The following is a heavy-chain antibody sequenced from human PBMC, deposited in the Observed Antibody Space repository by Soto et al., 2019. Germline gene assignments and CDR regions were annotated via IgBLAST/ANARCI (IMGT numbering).Heavy chain of an antibody. CDR2: IYPGDSDT. Sequence: RNSYRVAEGSFTSYWVGWVRQMPGKGLEWMGIIYPGDSDTRYSPSFQGQVTISADESISTAYLQWSSLKASDTAMYYCATPPLGAGDDAFDIWGQGTTV. D-gene: IGHD1-26*01. V-gene: IGHV5-51*01. CDR1: EGSFTSYW. J-gene: IGHJ3*02. CDR3: ATPPLGAGDDAFDI.